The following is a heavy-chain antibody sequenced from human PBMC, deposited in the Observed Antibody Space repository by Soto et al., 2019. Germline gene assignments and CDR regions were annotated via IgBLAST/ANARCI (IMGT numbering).Heavy chain of an antibody. J-gene: IGHJ4*02. CDR3: AHSRNLITEDAQVGDFDY. D-gene: IGHD3-10*01. CDR2: IYWDDDE. Sequence: QISLKESGPTLVKPTETLKLTCTFSGFSLTTDGEGVGWVRQPPGEALEWLALIYWDDDERYSPSLKTRLTSKKDPSKNQVVLILTNMDPVHTATYYCAHSRNLITEDAQVGDFDYWGQGTPVTVSS. V-gene: IGHV2-5*02. CDR1: GFSLTTDGEG.